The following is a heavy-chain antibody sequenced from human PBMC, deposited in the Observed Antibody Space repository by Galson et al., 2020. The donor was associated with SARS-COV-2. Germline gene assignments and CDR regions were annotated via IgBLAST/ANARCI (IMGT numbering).Heavy chain of an antibody. CDR2: MNPNSGDT. Sequence: ASVKVSCKASGYTFTSYDINWVRQATGQGLEWLGWMNPNSGDTGYAQKFQGRVTMTRDTSISTAYMELRSLTSEDTAVYYCARGNGAVAAFYYYMDVWGKGTTVTISS. CDR1: GYTFTSYD. J-gene: IGHJ6*03. D-gene: IGHD6-19*01. CDR3: ARGNGAVAAFYYYMDV. V-gene: IGHV1-8*02.